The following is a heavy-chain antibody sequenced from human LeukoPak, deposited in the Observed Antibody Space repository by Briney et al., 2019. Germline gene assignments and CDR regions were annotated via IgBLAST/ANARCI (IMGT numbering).Heavy chain of an antibody. D-gene: IGHD2-21*01. J-gene: IGHJ4*02. Sequence: ASVKVSCKASGFTFTSSAIQRGRHAHGPRLEWKGLIVVGSGNTNYAQKFRERVTITRDMSTSTAYMELSSLRSEDTAVYYCAADLGVRPFMWSFDYWGQGTLVTVSS. CDR2: IVVGSGNT. CDR1: GFTFTSSA. V-gene: IGHV1-58*02. CDR3: AADLGVRPFMWSFDY.